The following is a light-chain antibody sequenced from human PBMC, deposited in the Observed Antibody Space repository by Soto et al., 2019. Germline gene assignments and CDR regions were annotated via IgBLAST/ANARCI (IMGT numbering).Light chain of an antibody. Sequence: DIQMTQSPSSLSASVGDRVTITCRASQSISYYLNWYQQKPGKAPKLLISAASSLQSGVPSTFSGSGTGTDCTLTISSLQPEDSATYICQQSYTTPRTFGQGTKLEIK. CDR2: AAS. CDR3: QQSYTTPRT. CDR1: QSISYY. V-gene: IGKV1-39*01. J-gene: IGKJ2*01.